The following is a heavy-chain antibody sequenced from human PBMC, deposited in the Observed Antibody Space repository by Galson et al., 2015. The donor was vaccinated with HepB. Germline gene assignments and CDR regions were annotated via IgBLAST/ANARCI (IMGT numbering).Heavy chain of an antibody. CDR2: IRSKANSYAT. CDR1: GFTFSGSA. J-gene: IGHJ4*02. V-gene: IGHV3-73*01. D-gene: IGHD6-13*01. CDR3: TSGAAGIDS. Sequence: SLRLSCAASGFTFSGSAMHWVRQASGKGLEWVGRIRSKANSYATAYAASVKGRFTISRDDSKNTAYLQMNSLKTEDTAVYYCTSGAAGIDSWGQGTLVTVSS.